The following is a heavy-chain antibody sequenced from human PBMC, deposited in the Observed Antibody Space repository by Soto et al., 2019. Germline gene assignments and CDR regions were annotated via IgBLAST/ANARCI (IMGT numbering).Heavy chain of an antibody. D-gene: IGHD3-10*01. CDR2: IHYSGST. Sequence: QVHLQESGPGLVRPSQTLSLTCTVSGSINSGGYYWSWVRQHPVKGLEWIGYIHYSGSTWYNPSLKSRISTSGDTSKDQFSLKLSSVTVADTAVYYCARLRGSGGYSAYYFDSWGQGMLVIVSS. V-gene: IGHV4-31*03. J-gene: IGHJ4*02. CDR3: ARLRGSGGYSAYYFDS. CDR1: GSINSGGYY.